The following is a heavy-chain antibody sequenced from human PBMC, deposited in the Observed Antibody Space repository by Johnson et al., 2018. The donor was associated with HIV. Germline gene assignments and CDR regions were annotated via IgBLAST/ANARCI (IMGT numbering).Heavy chain of an antibody. J-gene: IGHJ3*02. V-gene: IGHV3-64*01. CDR2: ISSNGGST. D-gene: IGHD5-24*01. Sequence: VQLVESGGGLVQPGGSLRLSCAASGFTFSTYAMHWVRQAPGKGLEYVSAISSNGGSTYYANSVKGRFTISRDNSKNTLYLKMGSLRAEDMAVYYCARVGDGNNKNAFDIWGQGTMVTVSS. CDR1: GFTFSTYA. CDR3: ARVGDGNNKNAFDI.